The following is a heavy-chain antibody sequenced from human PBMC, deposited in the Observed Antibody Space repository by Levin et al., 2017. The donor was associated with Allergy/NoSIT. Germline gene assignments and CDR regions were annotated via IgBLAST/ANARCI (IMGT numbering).Heavy chain of an antibody. Sequence: SQTLSLTCTVSGGSVHMGGFHWTWLRQPPGKGLEWIGFVDYRGNTFYSPPFKSLLTISSDTSKNQFFLTLMSVTAADTAVYYCARGELLYSDWGQGAMVTVSA. J-gene: IGHJ1*01. CDR1: GGSVHMGGFH. D-gene: IGHD3-10*01. V-gene: IGHV4-30-4*01. CDR2: VDYRGNT. CDR3: ARGELLYSD.